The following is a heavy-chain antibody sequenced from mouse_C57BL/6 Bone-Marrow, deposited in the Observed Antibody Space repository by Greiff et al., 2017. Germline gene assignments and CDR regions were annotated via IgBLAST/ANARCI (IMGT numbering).Heavy chain of an antibody. CDR2: ISDGGSYT. D-gene: IGHD1-1*01. CDR3: SRVLITTGFAY. V-gene: IGHV5-4*01. Sequence: EVQRVESGGGLVKPGGSLKLSCAASGFTFSSYAMSWVRQTPEKRLEWVATISDGGSYTYYPDNVKGRFTISRDNAKNNLYLQMSHLKSEDTAMYYCSRVLITTGFAYWGQGTLVTVSA. J-gene: IGHJ3*01. CDR1: GFTFSSYA.